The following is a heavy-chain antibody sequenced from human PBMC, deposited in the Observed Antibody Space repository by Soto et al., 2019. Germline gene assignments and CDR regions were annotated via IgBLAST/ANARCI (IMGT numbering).Heavy chain of an antibody. J-gene: IGHJ4*02. V-gene: IGHV3-30*18. CDR3: AKMFPRCGGDCHDFDY. CDR2: ISYDGSNK. CDR1: GFTFSSYG. Sequence: GGSLRLSCAASGFTFSSYGMHWVRQAPGKGLEWVAVISYDGSNKYYADSVKGRFTISRDNSKNTLYLQMNSLRAEDTAVYYCAKMFPRCGGDCHDFDYWGQGTLVTVSS. D-gene: IGHD2-21*02.